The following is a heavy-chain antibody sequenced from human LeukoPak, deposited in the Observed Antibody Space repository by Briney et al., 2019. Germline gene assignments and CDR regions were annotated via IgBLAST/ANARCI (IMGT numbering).Heavy chain of an antibody. CDR3: ATGEAYSSGWSRDFDY. V-gene: IGHV1-2*02. D-gene: IGHD6-19*01. CDR2: INPNSGGT. Sequence: GASVKVSCKASGYTFTGYYMHWVRQAPGQGLEWMGWINPNSGGTNYAQKFQGRVTMTRDTSISTAYMELSSLRSEDTAVYYCATGEAYSSGWSRDFDYWGQGTLVTVSS. CDR1: GYTFTGYY. J-gene: IGHJ4*02.